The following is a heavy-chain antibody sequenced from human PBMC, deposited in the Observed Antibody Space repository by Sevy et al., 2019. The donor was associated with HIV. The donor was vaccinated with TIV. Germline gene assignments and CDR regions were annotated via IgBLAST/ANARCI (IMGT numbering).Heavy chain of an antibody. CDR2: ISYDGSNK. CDR1: VFTFSSYG. Sequence: GGSLRLSCAASVFTFSSYGMHWVRQAPGKGLEWVAVISYDGSNKYYADSVKGRFTISRDNSKNTLYLQMNSLRAEDTAVYYCAKDRSGWPDAFDIWGQGTMVTVSS. J-gene: IGHJ3*02. D-gene: IGHD6-19*01. CDR3: AKDRSGWPDAFDI. V-gene: IGHV3-30*18.